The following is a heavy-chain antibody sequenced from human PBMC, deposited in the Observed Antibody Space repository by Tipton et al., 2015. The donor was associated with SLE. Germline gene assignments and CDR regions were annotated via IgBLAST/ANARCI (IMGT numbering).Heavy chain of an antibody. J-gene: IGHJ4*02. D-gene: IGHD1-1*01. CDR1: GGSISSHY. CDR2: VYHSGST. Sequence: TLSLTCTVSGGSISSHYWSWIRQSPEKGLEWIGYVYHSGSTNYNPSLKGRVTISVDKSKKQYFLNLSSVTAADTAVYYCAGGPTRYDFDYWGQGILVTVSS. V-gene: IGHV4-59*11. CDR3: AGGPTRYDFDY.